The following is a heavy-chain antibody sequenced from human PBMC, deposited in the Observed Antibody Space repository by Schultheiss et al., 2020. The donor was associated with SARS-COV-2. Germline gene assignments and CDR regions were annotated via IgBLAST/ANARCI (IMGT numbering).Heavy chain of an antibody. J-gene: IGHJ6*02. CDR3: ARGYCSGGSCQDGGYYYGMDV. CDR2: INPNSGGT. V-gene: IGHV1-2*04. CDR1: GNTFTGYY. Sequence: ASVKVSCKASGNTFTGYYMHWVRQAPGQGLEWMGWINPNSGGTNYAQKFQGWVTMTRDTSISTAYMELSRLRSDDTAVYYCARGYCSGGSCQDGGYYYGMDVWGQGTTVTVSS. D-gene: IGHD2-15*01.